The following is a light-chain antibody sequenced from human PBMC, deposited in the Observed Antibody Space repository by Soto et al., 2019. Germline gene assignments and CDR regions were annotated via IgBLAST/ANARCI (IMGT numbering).Light chain of an antibody. V-gene: IGKV1-39*01. CDR3: QQSYSTPKM. CDR2: AAT. CDR1: QSISSY. J-gene: IGKJ1*01. Sequence: RASQSISSYLNWYQHKPGNAPNLLIYAATTLQRGVPASLSGMGSGTDFTLTIRSLQPEDFATHYCQQSYSTPKMLGQGTKVDIK.